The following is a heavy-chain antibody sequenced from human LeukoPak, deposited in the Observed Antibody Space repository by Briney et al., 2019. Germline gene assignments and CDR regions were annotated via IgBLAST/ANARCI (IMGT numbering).Heavy chain of an antibody. Sequence: GGSLRLSCAASGFTFRSDWMSWVRQAPGKGLEWVSAISGSGGSTYYADSVKGRFTISRDNSKNTLYLQMNSLRAEDTAVYYCAKMRRYSGYDCFDYWGQGTLVTVSS. V-gene: IGHV3-23*01. CDR3: AKMRRYSGYDCFDY. CDR1: GFTFRSDW. D-gene: IGHD5-12*01. CDR2: ISGSGGST. J-gene: IGHJ4*02.